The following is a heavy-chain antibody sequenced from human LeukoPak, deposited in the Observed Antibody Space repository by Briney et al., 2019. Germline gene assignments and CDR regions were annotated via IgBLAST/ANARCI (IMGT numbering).Heavy chain of an antibody. V-gene: IGHV3-23*01. CDR1: GFTFSSYA. CDR2: ISGSGGST. Sequence: PGGSLRLSCAASGFTFSSYAMSWVRQAPGKGLEWVSAISGSGGSTYYADSVKGRFTISRDNSKNTLYLQMNSLRAEDTAVYYCAKDQSVYYDSIGYYYWGQGTLATVSS. D-gene: IGHD3-22*01. CDR3: AKDQSVYYDSIGYYY. J-gene: IGHJ4*02.